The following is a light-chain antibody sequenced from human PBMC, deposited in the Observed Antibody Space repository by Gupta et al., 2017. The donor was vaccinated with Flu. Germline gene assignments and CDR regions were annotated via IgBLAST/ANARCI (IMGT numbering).Light chain of an antibody. Sequence: FVLTQPHSVSESPGQTITISCTRSSGRIADNHVQWYQQRPRSAPTTVIFENNQRPSGVPDRFSGSSETSSNAASLTIAGRKTDDEDDYYWQAVHSSSWVFGGGTKLTVL. J-gene: IGLJ3*02. CDR1: SGRIADNH. CDR2: ENN. V-gene: IGLV6-57*03. CDR3: QAVHSSSWV.